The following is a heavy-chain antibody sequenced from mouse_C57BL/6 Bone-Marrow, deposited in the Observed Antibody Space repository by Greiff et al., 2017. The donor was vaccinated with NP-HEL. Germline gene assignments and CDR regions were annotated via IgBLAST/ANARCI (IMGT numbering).Heavy chain of an antibody. J-gene: IGHJ1*03. D-gene: IGHD5-1*01. Sequence: EVQLQQSGPGLVKPSQSLSLTCSVTGYSITSGYYWNWIRQFPGNKLEWMGYISYDGSNNYNPSLKNRISITRDTSKNQFFLKLNSVTTEDTATYYCARDGQYLWYFDVWGTGTTVTVSS. CDR2: ISYDGSN. CDR1: GYSITSGYY. CDR3: ARDGQYLWYFDV. V-gene: IGHV3-6*01.